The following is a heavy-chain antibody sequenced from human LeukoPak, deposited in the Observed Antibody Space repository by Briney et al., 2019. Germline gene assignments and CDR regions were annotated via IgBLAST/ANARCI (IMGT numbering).Heavy chain of an antibody. CDR1: GFTFSTYS. CDR2: ISYSSSRI. V-gene: IGHV3-48*04. Sequence: GGSLRLSCAASGFTFSTYSMNWVRQAPGKGLEWVSYISYSSSRIYYADSVMGRFTVSRDNAKNSLYLQMSSLRAEDTAIYYCAREVDYWGQGTLVTVSS. J-gene: IGHJ4*02. CDR3: AREVDY.